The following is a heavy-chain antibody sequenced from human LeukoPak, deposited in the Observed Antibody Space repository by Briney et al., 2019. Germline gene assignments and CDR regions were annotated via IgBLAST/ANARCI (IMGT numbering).Heavy chain of an antibody. D-gene: IGHD3-22*01. V-gene: IGHV4-39*01. CDR3: ARHGTYYYDSSGCDSRMDY. CDR1: GGSISSSSYY. CDR2: IYYSGST. J-gene: IGHJ4*02. Sequence: PSETLSLTCTVSGGSISSSSYYWGWIRQPPGKGLEWIGSIYYSGSTYYNPPLKSRVTISVDTSKNQFSLKLSALTAADTAVYYCARHGTYYYDSSGCDSRMDYWGQGTLVTVSS.